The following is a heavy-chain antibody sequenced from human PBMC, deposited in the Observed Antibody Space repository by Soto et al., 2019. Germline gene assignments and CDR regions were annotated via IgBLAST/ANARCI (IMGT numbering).Heavy chain of an antibody. D-gene: IGHD1-1*01. CDR3: ARDRAYNCIDY. Sequence: GGSLRLSCGASGSTFSSSWMTWVRQAPGKGLEWVANINLDGSERNYVDSVKGRFTISRDNAKNLLYLQMNSLRAEDTAVYYCARDRAYNCIDYWGQGTLVTVSS. CDR2: INLDGSER. CDR1: GSTFSSSW. J-gene: IGHJ4*02. V-gene: IGHV3-7*05.